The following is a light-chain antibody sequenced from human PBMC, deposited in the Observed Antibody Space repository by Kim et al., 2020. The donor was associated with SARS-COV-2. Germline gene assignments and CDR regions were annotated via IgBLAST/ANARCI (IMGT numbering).Light chain of an antibody. J-gene: IGLJ2*01. CDR1: SSNTESNT. Sequence: GKRGTISHSGSSSNTESNTVIWYQPLQGTAPNYPSYSDNQQPSGVRYLYSGSKSVTSASLAISGLQSENEVDYYCAAWDDSLNGVVVGGGTKLTVL. CDR2: SDN. CDR3: AAWDDSLNGVV. V-gene: IGLV1-44*01.